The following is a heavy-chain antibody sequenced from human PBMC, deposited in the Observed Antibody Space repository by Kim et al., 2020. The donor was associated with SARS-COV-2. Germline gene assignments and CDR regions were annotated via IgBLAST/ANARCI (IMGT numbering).Heavy chain of an antibody. Sequence: SETLSLTCTVSGGSISSSSYYWGWIRQPPGKGLEWIGSIYYSGSTYYNPSLKSRVTISVDTSKNQFSLKLSSVTAADTAVYYCARRTYYYDSSGYYFFDYWGQGTLVTVSS. CDR3: ARRTYYYDSSGYYFFDY. CDR1: GGSISSSSYY. D-gene: IGHD3-22*01. CDR2: IYYSGST. J-gene: IGHJ4*02. V-gene: IGHV4-39*01.